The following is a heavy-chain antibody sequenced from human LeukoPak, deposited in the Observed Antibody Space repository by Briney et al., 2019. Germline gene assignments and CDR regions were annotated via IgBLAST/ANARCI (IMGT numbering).Heavy chain of an antibody. CDR1: GITLSNYG. CDR3: AKDTRSAYYGALDI. J-gene: IGHJ3*02. CDR2: ISGSGGST. D-gene: IGHD3-22*01. V-gene: IGHV3-23*01. Sequence: PGGSLRLSCAVSGITLSNYGMSWVRQAPGKGMEWVSAISGSGGSTYYTDSVKGRFTISRDNSKKTLYLQMNSLRAEDTAVYYCAKDTRSAYYGALDIWGQGTMVTVSS.